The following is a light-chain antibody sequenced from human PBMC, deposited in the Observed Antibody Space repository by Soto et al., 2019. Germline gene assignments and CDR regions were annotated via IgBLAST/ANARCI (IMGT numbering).Light chain of an antibody. V-gene: IGLV2-14*01. J-gene: IGLJ2*01. CDR3: SSYTSSSTLYVV. CDR2: DVS. CDR1: SSDVGGYNY. Sequence: QSALTKPASVSGSPGQSITISCTGTSSDVGGYNYVSWYQQHPGKAPKLMIYDVSNRPSGVSNRCSGSKSGNTASLTISGLQAEDEADYYCSSYTSSSTLYVVFGGGTKLTVL.